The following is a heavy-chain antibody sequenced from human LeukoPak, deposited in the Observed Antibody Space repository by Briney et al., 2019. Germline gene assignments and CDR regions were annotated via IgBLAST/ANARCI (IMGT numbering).Heavy chain of an antibody. J-gene: IGHJ4*02. CDR3: AKDHGTNVYDPFDY. CDR2: ISNGGAGT. Sequence: GESLRLSCAASGFNFRSDAMSWVRQAPGKGLEWVSVISNGGAGTYYADSVKGRFTISRDNSKSTLYLQMSSLRAEDTAVYYCAKDHGTNVYDPFDYWGQGTLVTVSS. V-gene: IGHV3-23*01. CDR1: GFNFRSDA. D-gene: IGHD2-8*01.